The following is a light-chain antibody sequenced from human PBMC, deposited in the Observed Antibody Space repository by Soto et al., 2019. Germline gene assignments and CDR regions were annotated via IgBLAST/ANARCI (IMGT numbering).Light chain of an antibody. V-gene: IGKV1-12*01. Sequence: DIEITQSPSTLSASLGDRATITCRASQSISSWLAWYQQKPGKAPKLLIYAASSLQSGVPSRFSGSGSGTDFTLTISSLQSEDFAAYYCQQANSFPVTFGGGTKVDI. CDR1: QSISSW. CDR3: QQANSFPVT. J-gene: IGKJ4*01. CDR2: AAS.